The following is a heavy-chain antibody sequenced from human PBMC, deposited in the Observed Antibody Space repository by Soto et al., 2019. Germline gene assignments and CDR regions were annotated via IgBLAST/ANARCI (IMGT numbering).Heavy chain of an antibody. V-gene: IGHV1-8*01. CDR1: GYTFTSYD. Sequence: QVQLVQSRAEVKKPGASVKVSCTASGYTFTSYDINWVRQATGQGRERMGWMNPNSGNTDYAQEFQGRVTMNSNTSISTAYMELSSLRSADTAVYYCARPHDYVWGSYRTIQSYGMDVWGQGTTVTVSS. D-gene: IGHD3-16*02. CDR2: MNPNSGNT. CDR3: ARPHDYVWGSYRTIQSYGMDV. J-gene: IGHJ6*02.